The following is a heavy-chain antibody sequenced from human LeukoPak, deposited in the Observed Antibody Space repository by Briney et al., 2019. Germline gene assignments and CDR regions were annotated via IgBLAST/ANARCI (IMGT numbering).Heavy chain of an antibody. J-gene: IGHJ4*02. V-gene: IGHV4-39*07. D-gene: IGHD5-24*01. CDR2: IYDSGST. CDR1: GGSIRSSYYY. CDR3: ASGSRDGYNYASGFDY. Sequence: SETLSLTCTVSGGSIRSSYYYWGWIRQPPGKGLEWIGSIYDSGSTYYNPSLKSRVTISVDTSKNQFSLKLSSVTAADTAVYYCASGSRDGYNYASGFDYWGQGTLVTVSS.